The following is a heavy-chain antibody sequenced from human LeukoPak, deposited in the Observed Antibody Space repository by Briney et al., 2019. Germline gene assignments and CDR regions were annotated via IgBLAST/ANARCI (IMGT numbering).Heavy chain of an antibody. V-gene: IGHV3-9*03. D-gene: IGHD1-26*01. J-gene: IGHJ4*02. CDR2: ISWNSGSI. Sequence: GGSLRLSCAASGFTFDDYAMHWVRQAPGKGLEWVSGISWNSGSIGYADSVKGRFTISRDNAKNSLYLQMNSLRAEDMALYYCAKEGSSGSYDYWGQGTLVTVSP. CDR1: GFTFDDYA. CDR3: AKEGSSGSYDY.